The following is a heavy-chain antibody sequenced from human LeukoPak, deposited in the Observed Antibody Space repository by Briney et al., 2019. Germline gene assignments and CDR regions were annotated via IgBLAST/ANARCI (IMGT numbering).Heavy chain of an antibody. Sequence: GGSLRLSCAASGFTFSSYAMSWVRQAPGKGLEWVSAISGSGGSTYYADSVKGRFTISRDNSKNTLYLQMNSLRAEDTAVYYCAKDLRTRGAVAGTSLYWGQGTLVTVSS. V-gene: IGHV3-23*01. CDR3: AKDLRTRGAVAGTSLY. CDR1: GFTFSSYA. CDR2: ISGSGGST. D-gene: IGHD6-19*01. J-gene: IGHJ4*02.